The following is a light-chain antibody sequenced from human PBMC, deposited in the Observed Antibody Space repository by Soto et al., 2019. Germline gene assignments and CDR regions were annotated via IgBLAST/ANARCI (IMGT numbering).Light chain of an antibody. CDR1: SSDVGGNDY. CDR2: EVN. Sequence: QSALTQPPSASGCPGQSVTISCTGASSDVGGNDYVSWYQHHPGKVPKLMIFEVNKRPSGVPHRFSGSKSGNTASLTVSGLQAEDEADYYCCSYGFAGSDYLVFGGGTQLTVL. CDR3: CSYGFAGSDYLV. J-gene: IGLJ7*01. V-gene: IGLV2-8*01.